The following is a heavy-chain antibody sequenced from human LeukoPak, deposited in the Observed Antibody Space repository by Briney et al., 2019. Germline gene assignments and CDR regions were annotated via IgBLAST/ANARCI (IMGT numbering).Heavy chain of an antibody. CDR1: GYTFTSYG. Sequence: ASVKVSCKASGYTFTSYGISWVRQAPGQGLEWMGWISAYNGNTNYAQKLQGRVTMTTDTSTSTAYMELRSLRSDDTAVYYCARSTMVRGVITPPFDYWGQGTLVTVSS. D-gene: IGHD3-10*01. V-gene: IGHV1-18*01. J-gene: IGHJ4*02. CDR2: ISAYNGNT. CDR3: ARSTMVRGVITPPFDY.